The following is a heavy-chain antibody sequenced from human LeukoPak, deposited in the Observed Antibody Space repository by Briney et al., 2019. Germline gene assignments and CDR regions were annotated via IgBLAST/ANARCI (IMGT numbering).Heavy chain of an antibody. CDR3: VRRGVLWFGELSYYYFDL. D-gene: IGHD3-10*01. V-gene: IGHV4-59*01. CDR1: GGSISGYY. CDR2: IYYRGST. Sequence: PSETLSLTCTVSGGSISGYYWSWIRQPPGTGLEWIGYIYYRGSTNYNPSLMSRASISVDTSKNQFSLILDSLTAADTAVYYCVRRGVLWFGELSYYYFDLWGRGTLVAVSS. J-gene: IGHJ2*01.